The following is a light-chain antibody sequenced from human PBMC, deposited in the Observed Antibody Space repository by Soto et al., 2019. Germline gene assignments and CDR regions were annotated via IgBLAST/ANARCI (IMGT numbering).Light chain of an antibody. CDR3: SSYTSNNFYV. Sequence: QSALTQPASVSGSPGQSITISCTGTGSDISAYNYVSWYQQHPGKAPKLMIYEVGDRPSGLSKRFSGSKSGNTASLTISRLQPEDEADYYCSSYTSNNFYVFGTGTKGTV. V-gene: IGLV2-14*01. CDR2: EVG. CDR1: GSDISAYNY. J-gene: IGLJ1*01.